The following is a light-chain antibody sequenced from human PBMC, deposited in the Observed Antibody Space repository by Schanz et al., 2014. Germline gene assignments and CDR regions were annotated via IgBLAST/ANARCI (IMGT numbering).Light chain of an antibody. CDR1: QTVSSSY. Sequence: EIVLTQSPGTLSLSPGERATLSCRASQTVSSSYLAWYQQKPGRAPRLLIYAASSRATGIPARFSGSGSGTEFTLTISSLQSEDFAVYYCQQYNNWPRTFGQGTKVEIK. V-gene: IGKV3D-15*01. CDR2: AAS. J-gene: IGKJ1*01. CDR3: QQYNNWPRT.